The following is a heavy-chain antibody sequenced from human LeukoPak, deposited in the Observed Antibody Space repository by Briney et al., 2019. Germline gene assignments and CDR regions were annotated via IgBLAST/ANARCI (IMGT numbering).Heavy chain of an antibody. Sequence: SETLSLTCTVSGGSISSYYWSWIRQPPGKGLEWIGDIYYSGGTNYNPSLKSRVTISVDTSKNQFSLKLSSVTAADTAVYYCARGQRDRAYCSGGSCSRFDPWGQGTLVTVSS. CDR1: GGSISSYY. CDR3: ARGQRDRAYCSGGSCSRFDP. D-gene: IGHD2-15*01. J-gene: IGHJ5*02. V-gene: IGHV4-59*01. CDR2: IYYSGGT.